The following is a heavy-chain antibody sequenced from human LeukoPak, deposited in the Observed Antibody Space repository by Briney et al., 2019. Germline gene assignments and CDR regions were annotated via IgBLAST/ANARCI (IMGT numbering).Heavy chain of an antibody. CDR1: GGSISSYY. CDR2: IYYSGST. V-gene: IGHV4-59*01. Sequence: SETLSLTCTVSGGSISSYYWSWIRQPPGKGLEWIGYIYYSGSTNYNPSLKSRVTISVDTSKNQFSLTLSSVTAADTAVYYCARDRLGVLDVGGYSYGWFDPWGQGTLVTVSS. CDR3: ARDRLGVLDVGGYSYGWFDP. J-gene: IGHJ5*02. D-gene: IGHD5-18*01.